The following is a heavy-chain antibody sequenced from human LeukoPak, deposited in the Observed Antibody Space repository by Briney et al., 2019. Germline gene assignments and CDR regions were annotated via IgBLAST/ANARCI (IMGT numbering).Heavy chain of an antibody. CDR1: GFTFSTYA. CDR2: ISGSGGYT. Sequence: GGSLRLSCAASGFTFSTYAMSWVRQAPGKGLEWVSAISGSGGYTYHADSVKGRVTISRDNSKNTLYLQMNSLRAEDTAVYYCARMPGTALEIDYWGQGTLVTVSS. V-gene: IGHV3-23*01. D-gene: IGHD6-13*01. J-gene: IGHJ4*02. CDR3: ARMPGTALEIDY.